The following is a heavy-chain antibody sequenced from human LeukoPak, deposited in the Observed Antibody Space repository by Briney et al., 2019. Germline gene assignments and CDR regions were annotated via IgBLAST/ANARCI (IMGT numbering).Heavy chain of an antibody. CDR2: IYYSGST. CDR1: GVSISSSSYY. J-gene: IGHJ6*03. D-gene: IGHD3-22*01. Sequence: PSETLSLTCTVSGVSISSSSYYWGWLRQPPGKGLEWIVSIYYSGSTYYNPSLKSRVTISVDTSKNQFSLKLSSVTAADTAVYYCARRKNDNYYYYMDVWGKGTTVTISS. CDR3: ARRKNDNYYYYMDV. V-gene: IGHV4-39*01.